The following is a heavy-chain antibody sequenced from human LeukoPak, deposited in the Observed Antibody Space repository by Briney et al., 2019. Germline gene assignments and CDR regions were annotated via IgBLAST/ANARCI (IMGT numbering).Heavy chain of an antibody. CDR1: GFTVSSNS. J-gene: IGHJ4*02. D-gene: IGHD3-22*01. V-gene: IGHV3-66*03. CDR3: VRDRDSTGYYDY. Sequence: PGGSLRLSCTVSGFTVSSNSMSWVRQAPGKGLEWVSFIYSDNTHYSDSVKGRFTISRDNAKNSLYLQMNSLRAEDTALYYCVRDRDSTGYYDYWGQGTLVTVSS. CDR2: IYSDNT.